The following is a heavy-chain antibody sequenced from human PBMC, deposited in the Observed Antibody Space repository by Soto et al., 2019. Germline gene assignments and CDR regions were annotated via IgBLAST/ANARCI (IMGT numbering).Heavy chain of an antibody. CDR2: IYYSGST. D-gene: IGHD6-19*01. Sequence: QVQLQESGPGLVKPSETLSLTCTVSGGSISSYYWSWIRQPPGKGLEWIGYIYYSGSTNYNPSLTGRGTISVDTSKLQFSLKLSSVTAADTAVYYCARHGGYSSGGVFDYWGQGTLVTVSS. J-gene: IGHJ4*02. CDR1: GGSISSYY. V-gene: IGHV4-59*08. CDR3: ARHGGYSSGGVFDY.